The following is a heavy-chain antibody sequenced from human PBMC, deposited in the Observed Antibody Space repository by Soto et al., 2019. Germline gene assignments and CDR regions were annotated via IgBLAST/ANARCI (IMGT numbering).Heavy chain of an antibody. V-gene: IGHV3-30*18. Sequence: QVQLVESGGGVVQPGRSLRLSCAASGFTFSSYGMHWVRQAPGKGLEWVAVISYDGSNKYYADSVKGRFTISRDNSKNTLYLQMNSLRAEDTAVYYCAKDSRDGLVRGVSFDYWGQGTLVTVSS. D-gene: IGHD3-10*01. CDR1: GFTFSSYG. CDR2: ISYDGSNK. J-gene: IGHJ4*02. CDR3: AKDSRDGLVRGVSFDY.